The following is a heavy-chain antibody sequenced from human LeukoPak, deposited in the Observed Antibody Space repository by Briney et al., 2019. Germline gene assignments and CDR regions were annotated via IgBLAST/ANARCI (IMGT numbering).Heavy chain of an antibody. V-gene: IGHV4-30-4*01. CDR1: GGSISSGDYY. Sequence: SETLSLTCTVSGGSISSGDYYWSWIRQPPGKGLEWIGYIYYSGSTYYNPSLKSRVTISVDTSKNQFSLKLSSVTAADTAVYYCARDRGDEGWFDPWGQGTLVTASS. CDR2: IYYSGST. J-gene: IGHJ5*02. CDR3: ARDRGDEGWFDP.